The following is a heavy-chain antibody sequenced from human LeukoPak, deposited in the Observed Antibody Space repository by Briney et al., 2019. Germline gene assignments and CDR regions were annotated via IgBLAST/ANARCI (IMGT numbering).Heavy chain of an antibody. CDR3: ARLSTVTTSFDY. Sequence: SQTLSLTCTVSGGSISSGSYYCSWIRQPAGKGLEWIGRIYTSGTTHYNPSLKSRVTMSVDTSKNQFSLKLSSVTAADTAVYYCARLSTVTTSFDYWGQGTLVTVSS. V-gene: IGHV4-61*02. CDR1: GGSISSGSYY. J-gene: IGHJ4*02. D-gene: IGHD4-17*01. CDR2: IYTSGTT.